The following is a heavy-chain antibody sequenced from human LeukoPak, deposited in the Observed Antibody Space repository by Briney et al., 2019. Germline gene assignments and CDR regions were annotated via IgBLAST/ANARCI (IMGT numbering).Heavy chain of an antibody. D-gene: IGHD2-21*02. CDR1: GFSLSTSGIP. CDR3: ARMAQDCGGDCYSGLYYFDY. V-gene: IGHV2-70*04. Sequence: ESGPALVKPTQTLTLTCTFSGFSLSTSGIPVSWIRQPPGKALEWLARIDCDDHKFYSTSLKTRLTISKDTSKNQVVLTMTNMDPVDTATYYCARMAQDCGGDCYSGLYYFDYWGQGTLVTVSS. J-gene: IGHJ4*02. CDR2: IDCDDHK.